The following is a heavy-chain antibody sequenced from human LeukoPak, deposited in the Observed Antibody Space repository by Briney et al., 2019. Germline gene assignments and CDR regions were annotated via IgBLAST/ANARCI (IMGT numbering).Heavy chain of an antibody. V-gene: IGHV3-64*01. CDR1: GFIFSAYD. CDR3: ARLSGNPSRPTAPDY. CDR2: LSENGRVA. Sequence: GGSLRLSCEASGFIFSAYDMSWFRQAPGKGLEYVSSLSENGRVAFHSNSVKGRFSIYRDDSRSTLYLQMGSLTTEDTAPYYCARLSGNPSRPTAPDYWGQGTLVTVSS. J-gene: IGHJ4*02. D-gene: IGHD2-21*02.